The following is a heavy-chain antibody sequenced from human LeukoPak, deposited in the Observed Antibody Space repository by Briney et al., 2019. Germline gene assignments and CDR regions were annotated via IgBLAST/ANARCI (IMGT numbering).Heavy chain of an antibody. D-gene: IGHD3-10*02. J-gene: IGHJ4*02. CDR2: ISDSGDST. CDR3: AKDSPVCSF. V-gene: IGHV3-23*01. CDR1: GFTFSSHA. Sequence: GGSLRLSCAASGFTFSSHAMSWVRQAPGKGLEWVSAISDSGDSTYYADFVKGRFTVSRDDSKNTLYLQMNSLRAEDTAVYYCAKDSPVCSFWGQGTLVTVSS.